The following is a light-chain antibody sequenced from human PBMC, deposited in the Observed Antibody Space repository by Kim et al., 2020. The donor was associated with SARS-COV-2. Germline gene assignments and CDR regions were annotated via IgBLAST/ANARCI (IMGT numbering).Light chain of an antibody. V-gene: IGKV3-15*01. CDR3: QQYNNWPIT. CDR2: GAS. Sequence: VSPGERATLSCRASQSVSSNLAWYQQKPGQAPRLLIYGASTRATGIPARFSGSGSGTEFTLTISSLQSEDFAVYYCQQYNNWPITFGQGTRLEIK. CDR1: QSVSSN. J-gene: IGKJ5*01.